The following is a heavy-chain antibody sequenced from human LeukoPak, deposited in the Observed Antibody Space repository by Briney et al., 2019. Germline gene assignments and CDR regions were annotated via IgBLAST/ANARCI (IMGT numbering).Heavy chain of an antibody. CDR2: INPNGGGT. Sequence: ASVKVSCKASGYTFTGYYMHWVRQAPGQGLEWMGWINPNGGGTNYAQKFQGRVTMTRDTSISTAYMELSRLRSDDTAVYYCARDSYDFWSGLNWFDPWGQGTLVTVSS. V-gene: IGHV1-2*02. CDR1: GYTFTGYY. D-gene: IGHD3-3*01. CDR3: ARDSYDFWSGLNWFDP. J-gene: IGHJ5*02.